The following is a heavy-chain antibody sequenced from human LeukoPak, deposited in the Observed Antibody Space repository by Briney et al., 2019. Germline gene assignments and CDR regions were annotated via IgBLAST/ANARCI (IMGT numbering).Heavy chain of an antibody. CDR2: IQFDGNNE. Sequence: PGGSLRLSCAASGFTFSKYGMYWVRQAPGKGLEWVAYIQFDGNNEYYTDSVKGRFTISRDNSKNTLFLQMNSLRLEDAAVYYCAKPTSGSAPRPLDYWGRGTLVTVSS. CDR3: AKPTSGSAPRPLDY. CDR1: GFTFSKYG. D-gene: IGHD7-27*01. V-gene: IGHV3-30*02. J-gene: IGHJ4*02.